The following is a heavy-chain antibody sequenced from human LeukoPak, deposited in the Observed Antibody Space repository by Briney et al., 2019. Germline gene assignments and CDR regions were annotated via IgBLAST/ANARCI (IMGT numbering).Heavy chain of an antibody. CDR3: ATERLDSSGYYVLNY. D-gene: IGHD3-22*01. V-gene: IGHV1-2*02. CDR1: GYTFTGYY. CDR2: INPNSGGT. Sequence: ASVKVSCKASGYTFTGYYMHWVRQAPGQGLEWMGWINPNSGGTNYAQKFQGRVTMTRDTSISTAYMELSRLRSDDTAVYHCATERLDSSGYYVLNYWGQGTLVTVSS. J-gene: IGHJ4*02.